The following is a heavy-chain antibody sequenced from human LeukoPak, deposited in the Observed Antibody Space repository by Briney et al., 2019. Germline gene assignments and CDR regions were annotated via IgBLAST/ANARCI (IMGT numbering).Heavy chain of an antibody. CDR2: ISWNSGSI. Sequence: GGSLRLSCAASGFTFDDYAMHWVRQAPGKGLEWVSGISWNSGSIGYADSVKGRFTISRDNAKNSLYLQMNSLRAEDTALYYCAKERYGLGSPHFDYWGQGTLVTVSS. CDR1: GFTFDDYA. J-gene: IGHJ4*02. CDR3: AKERYGLGSPHFDY. V-gene: IGHV3-9*01. D-gene: IGHD3-10*01.